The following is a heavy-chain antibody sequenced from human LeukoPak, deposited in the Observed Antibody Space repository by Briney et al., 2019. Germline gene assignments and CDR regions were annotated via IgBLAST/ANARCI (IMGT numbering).Heavy chain of an antibody. V-gene: IGHV4-34*01. CDR1: GGSFSGYY. CDR2: INHSGST. D-gene: IGHD4-23*01. Sequence: SETLSLTCAVYGGSFSGYYWSWIRQPPGKGLEWIGEINHSGSTNYNPSLKSRVTISVDTSKNQFSLKLSSVTAADTAVYYCARVDDYGGNSDYWDQGTLVTVSS. J-gene: IGHJ4*02. CDR3: ARVDDYGGNSDY.